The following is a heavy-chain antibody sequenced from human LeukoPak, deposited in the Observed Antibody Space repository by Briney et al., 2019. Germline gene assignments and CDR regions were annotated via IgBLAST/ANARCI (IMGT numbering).Heavy chain of an antibody. V-gene: IGHV1-8*01. Sequence: ASVKVSCKASGYTFTSYDINWVRQATGQGLEWMGWMNPNSGNTGYAQKFQGRVTMTRNTSISTAYMELSSLRSEDMAVYYCARDPPNLYYMDVWGKGTTVTISS. J-gene: IGHJ6*03. D-gene: IGHD1-14*01. CDR1: GYTFTSYD. CDR3: ARDPPNLYYMDV. CDR2: MNPNSGNT.